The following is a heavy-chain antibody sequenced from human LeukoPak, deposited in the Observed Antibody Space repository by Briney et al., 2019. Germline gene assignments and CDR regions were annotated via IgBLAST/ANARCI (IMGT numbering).Heavy chain of an antibody. CDR1: GGSFSGYY. Sequence: SETLSLTCAVYGGSFSGYYWSWIRQPPGKGLEWIGEINHSGSTNYNPSLKSRVTISVDTSKNQFPLKLSSVTAADTAVYYCARGRGYSYGLAVYFDYWGQGTLVTVSS. J-gene: IGHJ4*02. CDR2: INHSGST. D-gene: IGHD5-18*01. V-gene: IGHV4-34*01. CDR3: ARGRGYSYGLAVYFDY.